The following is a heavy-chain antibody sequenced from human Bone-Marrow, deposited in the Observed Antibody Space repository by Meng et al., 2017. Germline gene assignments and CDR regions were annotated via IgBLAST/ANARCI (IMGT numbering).Heavy chain of an antibody. CDR3: ARDVAGRGGY. J-gene: IGHJ4*02. CDR2: INTDGTTT. Sequence: RGEAGGGLFPPGGSLSLSCAASGFTFSSYWMHWVRQAPGKGLVWVSRINTDGTTTTYADSVKGRFTISRDNAKNTLYLQMNSLRGEDTAVYYCARDVAGRGGYWGQGTLVTVSS. D-gene: IGHD2-15*01. CDR1: GFTFSSYW. V-gene: IGHV3-74*01.